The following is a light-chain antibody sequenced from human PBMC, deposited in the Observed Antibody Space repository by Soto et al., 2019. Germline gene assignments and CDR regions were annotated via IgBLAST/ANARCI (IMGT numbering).Light chain of an antibody. Sequence: DIPMTQSPSSKSASVGDRVTISCRASENVGKYLNWYQQKAGRAPELLIYGVSTLHSGVPSRFSGSGSGTEFSLIIASLQPEDSATYYCQQSSSTPQTFGGGTRVEIK. CDR3: QQSSSTPQT. V-gene: IGKV1-39*01. CDR1: ENVGKY. J-gene: IGKJ4*01. CDR2: GVS.